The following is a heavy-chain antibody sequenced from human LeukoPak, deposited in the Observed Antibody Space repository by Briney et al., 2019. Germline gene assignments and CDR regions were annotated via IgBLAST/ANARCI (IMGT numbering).Heavy chain of an antibody. Sequence: PSETLSLTCTVSGGSISSSSFYWGWIRQPPGKGLEWIGSIYYIGSTYYNPSLKSRVTISVDTSKNQFSLKLSSVTAADMAVYYCARGMGPYYYDSSGYSYYYYYYYMDVWGKGTTVTISS. CDR3: ARGMGPYYYDSSGYSYYYYYYYMDV. V-gene: IGHV4-39*07. CDR2: IYYIGST. CDR1: GGSISSSSFY. J-gene: IGHJ6*03. D-gene: IGHD3-22*01.